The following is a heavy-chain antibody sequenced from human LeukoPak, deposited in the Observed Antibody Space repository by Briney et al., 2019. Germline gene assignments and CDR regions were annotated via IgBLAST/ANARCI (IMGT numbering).Heavy chain of an antibody. Sequence: ASVKVSCKASGYTFISYGISWVRHAPGQGLEWMGWISGYNGNTNYAQKFQGRVTITADESTSTAYMELSSLRSEDTAVYYCARGDFYYYYGMDVWGQGTTVTVSS. CDR2: ISGYNGNT. J-gene: IGHJ6*02. CDR1: GYTFISYG. V-gene: IGHV1-18*01. D-gene: IGHD3-3*01. CDR3: ARGDFYYYYGMDV.